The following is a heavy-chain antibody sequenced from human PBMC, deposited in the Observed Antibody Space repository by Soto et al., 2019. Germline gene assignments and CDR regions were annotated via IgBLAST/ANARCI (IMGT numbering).Heavy chain of an antibody. CDR1: GFTFGDYA. CDR3: SRGASWYDFWSGYPNYYYYGMDV. J-gene: IGHJ6*02. V-gene: IGHV3-49*04. D-gene: IGHD3-3*01. CDR2: IRSKAYGGTT. Sequence: PGGSLRLSCTASGFTFGDYAMSWVRQAPGKGPEWVGFIRSKAYGGTTEYAASVKGRFTISRDDSKSMAYLQMNSLKTEDTAVYYCSRGASWYDFWSGYPNYYYYGMDVWGQGTTVTVSS.